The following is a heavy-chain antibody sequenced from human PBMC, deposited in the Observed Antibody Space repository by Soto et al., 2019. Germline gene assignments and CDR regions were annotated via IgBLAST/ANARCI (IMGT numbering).Heavy chain of an antibody. Sequence: QVQLVESGGGVVQPGRSLRLSCAASGFTFSSYGMHWVRQAPGKGLEWVAVISYDGSNKYYADSVKGRFTISRDNSKNTLYLQMNSLRAEDTAVYYCARDQGLDWNYERSSYYYYCMDVWGQGTTVTVSS. CDR2: ISYDGSNK. V-gene: IGHV3-30*03. J-gene: IGHJ6*02. CDR1: GFTFSSYG. CDR3: ARDQGLDWNYERSSYYYYCMDV. D-gene: IGHD1-7*01.